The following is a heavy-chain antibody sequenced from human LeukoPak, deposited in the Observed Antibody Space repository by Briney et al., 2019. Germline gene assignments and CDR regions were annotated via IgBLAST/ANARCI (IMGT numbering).Heavy chain of an antibody. CDR2: IYYSGST. J-gene: IGHJ4*02. D-gene: IGHD1-26*01. V-gene: IGHV4-30-4*01. CDR1: GGSISSGDYY. CDR3: ANGGGSYNWGFN. Sequence: SETLSLTCTVSGGSISSGDYYWSWIRQPPGKGLEWIGYIYYSGSTYYNPSLKSRVTISVDTSKNQFSLKLSSVTAADTAVYYCANGGGSYNWGFNWGQGTLVTVSS.